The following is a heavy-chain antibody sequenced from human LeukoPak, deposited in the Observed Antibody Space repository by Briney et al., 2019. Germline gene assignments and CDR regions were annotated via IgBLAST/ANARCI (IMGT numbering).Heavy chain of an antibody. Sequence: ASVKVSCKVSGYTLTELSMHWVRQAPGKGLEWMGGFDPEDGETIYAQKFQGRVTMTEDTSTDTAYMELSSLRSEDTAVYYCACRGGSLKYYYYGMDVWGQGTTVIVSS. D-gene: IGHD2-15*01. J-gene: IGHJ6*02. CDR1: GYTLTELS. V-gene: IGHV1-24*01. CDR2: FDPEDGET. CDR3: ACRGGSLKYYYYGMDV.